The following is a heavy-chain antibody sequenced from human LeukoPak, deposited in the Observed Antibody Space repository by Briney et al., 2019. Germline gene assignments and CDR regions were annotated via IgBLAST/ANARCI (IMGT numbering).Heavy chain of an antibody. Sequence: GGSLRLSCAASGFTFSSYWMSWVRQAPGKGLEWVANIKQDGSEKYYVDSVKGRFTISRDNAKNSLYLQMNSLRAEDTAVYYCARGPGYSSSSFEYFHHWGQGTLVTVSS. CDR1: GFTFSSYW. V-gene: IGHV3-7*01. J-gene: IGHJ1*01. D-gene: IGHD6-13*01. CDR2: IKQDGSEK. CDR3: ARGPGYSSSSFEYFHH.